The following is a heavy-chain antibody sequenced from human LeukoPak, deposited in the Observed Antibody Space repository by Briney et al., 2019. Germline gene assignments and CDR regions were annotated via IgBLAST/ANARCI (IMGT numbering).Heavy chain of an antibody. V-gene: IGHV1-18*01. J-gene: IGHJ3*02. D-gene: IGHD3-22*01. CDR3: AASTRITMIVGSGAFDI. Sequence: GASVKVSCKASGYTFTSYGISWVRQAPGQGLEWMGWISAYNGNTNYAQKLQGRVTMTTDTSTSTAYMELRSLRSDDTAVYYCAASTRITMIVGSGAFDIWGQGTMVTVSS. CDR2: ISAYNGNT. CDR1: GYTFTSYG.